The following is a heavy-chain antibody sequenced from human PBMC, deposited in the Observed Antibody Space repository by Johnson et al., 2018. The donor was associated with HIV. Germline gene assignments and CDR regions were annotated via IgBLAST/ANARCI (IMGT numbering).Heavy chain of an antibody. CDR2: IRNDGSNT. CDR3: ASRSYGYVRHAFDI. CDR1: GFSFSSYG. V-gene: IGHV3-30*02. Sequence: QEQLVESGGGLVKPGGSLRLSCAASGFSFSSYGMQWVRQAPGKGLEWVAFIRNDGSNTYYVDSVKGRFTISRDNSKNTLYLQMSSLRAEDTAVYYCASRSYGYVRHAFDIWGQGTMVTVSS. J-gene: IGHJ3*02. D-gene: IGHD5-18*01.